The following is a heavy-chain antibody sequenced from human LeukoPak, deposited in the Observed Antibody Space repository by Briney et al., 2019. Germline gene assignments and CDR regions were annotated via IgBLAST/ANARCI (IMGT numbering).Heavy chain of an antibody. CDR2: ISSSGSTI. CDR3: ARDNFRGISVSYAFDI. CDR1: GFTFSDYY. V-gene: IGHV3-11*04. Sequence: GGSLRLSCAASGFTFSDYYMSWIRQAPGKGLEWVSYISSSGSTIYYADSVKGRFTISRDNAKNSLYLQMNSLRAEDTAVYYCARDNFRGISVSYAFDIWGQGTMVTVSS. D-gene: IGHD1-26*01. J-gene: IGHJ3*02.